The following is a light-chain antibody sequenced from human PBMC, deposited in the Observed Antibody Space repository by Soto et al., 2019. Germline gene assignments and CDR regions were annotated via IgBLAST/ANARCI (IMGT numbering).Light chain of an antibody. J-gene: IGLJ1*01. CDR2: EVS. CDR1: SSDVGGYNY. Sequence: QSALTQPASVSGSPGQSITISCTGTSSDVGGYNYVSWYQQHPGKAPKLMIYEVSNWPSGVSNRFSGSKSGNTASLTISGLQAEDEADYYCSSYTRSSTLVFGTGTKLTVL. CDR3: SSYTRSSTLV. V-gene: IGLV2-14*01.